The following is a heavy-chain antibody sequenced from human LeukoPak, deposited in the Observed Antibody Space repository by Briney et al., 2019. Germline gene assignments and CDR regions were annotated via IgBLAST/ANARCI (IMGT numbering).Heavy chain of an antibody. J-gene: IGHJ4*02. D-gene: IGHD4-11*01. V-gene: IGHV3-23*01. CDR2: ISGSGSSA. CDR3: AKDLNDYSPYYFDY. Sequence: GGSLRLSCAASGITFSRYAMSWVRQAPGKGLEWVSGISGSGSSAYYADSVRGRFTISRDNSKNTLYLQMNSLRAEDTAIYYCAKDLNDYSPYYFDYWGQGTLVTVSS. CDR1: GITFSRYA.